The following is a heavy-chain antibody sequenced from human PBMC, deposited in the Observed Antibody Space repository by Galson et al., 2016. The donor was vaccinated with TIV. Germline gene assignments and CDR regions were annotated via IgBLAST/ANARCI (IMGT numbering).Heavy chain of an antibody. V-gene: IGHV3-23*01. J-gene: IGHJ3*01. CDR3: AKVGKSGDYSWDAFDV. D-gene: IGHD1-26*01. CDR2: LSLSGSHT. Sequence: SLRLSCAASGFSFRNYVMSWVRLAPGKGLEWVSSLSLSGSHTYYAESVKGRFTISRDNSKYTLFLQLNSLRVGDTAIYYCAKVGKSGDYSWDAFDVWGQGTVVTVSS. CDR1: GFSFRNYV.